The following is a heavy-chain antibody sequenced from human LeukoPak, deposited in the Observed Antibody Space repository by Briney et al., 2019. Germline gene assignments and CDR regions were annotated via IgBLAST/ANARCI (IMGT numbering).Heavy chain of an antibody. V-gene: IGHV1-24*01. D-gene: IGHD3-10*01. J-gene: IGHJ4*02. CDR1: GYTLTELF. Sequence: ASVKVSCKVSGYTLTELFMHWVRQAPGKGLEWMGGFDPEDGETIYAQKFQGRVTMTEDTSTDTAYMELSSLRSEDTAVYYCAVYGSGSYVFDYWGQGTLVTVSS. CDR2: FDPEDGET. CDR3: AVYGSGSYVFDY.